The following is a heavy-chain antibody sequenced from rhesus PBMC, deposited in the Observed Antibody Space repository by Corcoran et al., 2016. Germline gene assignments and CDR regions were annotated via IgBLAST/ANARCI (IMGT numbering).Heavy chain of an antibody. V-gene: IGHV2S1*01. CDR3: ARVISGSYYGLDS. Sequence: QVTLKESGPALVKPTQTLTLTCPFSGFHLRTSGMGLGWIRQPPGKALEWLASIYWDDDKYYSTSLKSRLTISKDTSKNQVVLTMTNMDPVDTATYYCARVISGSYYGLDSWGQGVVVTVSS. D-gene: IGHD3-16*01. CDR2: IYWDDDK. CDR1: GFHLRTSGMG. J-gene: IGHJ6*01.